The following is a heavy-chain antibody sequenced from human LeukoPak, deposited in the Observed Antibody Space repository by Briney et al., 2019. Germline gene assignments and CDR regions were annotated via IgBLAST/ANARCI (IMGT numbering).Heavy chain of an antibody. Sequence: PGGSLRLSCAASGFTFSSYSMNWVCQAPGKGLEWVSSISSSSSYIYYADSVKGRFTISRDNAKNSLYLQMNSLRAEDTAVYYCARAVAAAGTGFDYWGQGTLVTVSS. J-gene: IGHJ4*02. CDR2: ISSSSSYI. V-gene: IGHV3-21*01. CDR3: ARAVAAAGTGFDY. CDR1: GFTFSSYS. D-gene: IGHD6-13*01.